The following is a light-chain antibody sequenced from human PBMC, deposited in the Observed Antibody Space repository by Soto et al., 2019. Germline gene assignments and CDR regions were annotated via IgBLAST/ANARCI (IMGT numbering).Light chain of an antibody. CDR1: SSDVGGYNL. CDR2: DVS. CDR3: YSYAGSYTFYV. V-gene: IGLV2-11*01. Sequence: QSALTQPRSVSGSPGQSVTISCTGTSSDVGGYNLVSWYQQHPGKAPKLMIYDVSKRPSGVPDRFSGSKSGNTASLTISGLPAEDEADYYCYSYAGSYTFYVFGTGTKATVL. J-gene: IGLJ1*01.